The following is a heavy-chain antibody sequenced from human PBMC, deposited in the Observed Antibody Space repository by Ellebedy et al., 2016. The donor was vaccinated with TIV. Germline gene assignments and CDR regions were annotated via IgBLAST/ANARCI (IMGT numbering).Heavy chain of an antibody. J-gene: IGHJ3*01. CDR3: AGYCTGGGCYDAFDL. Sequence: GESLKISCAASGLTFSRSTMTWVRQIPGKGLEWISYISSRTTTTYYADSVKGRFTISRDNAKNSVFLQMNSLRAEDTGTYYCAGYCTGGGCYDAFDLWGQGTMVTVSS. D-gene: IGHD2-15*01. CDR2: ISSRTTTT. CDR1: GLTFSRST. V-gene: IGHV3-48*04.